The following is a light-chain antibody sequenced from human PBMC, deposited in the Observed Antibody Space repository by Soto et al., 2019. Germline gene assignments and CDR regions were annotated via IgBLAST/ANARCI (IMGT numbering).Light chain of an antibody. J-gene: IGKJ5*01. Sequence: DIQMTQSPSSLSASVGDRVTITCRASQSISSYLNWYQQKPGKAPKLLIYAASSLQSGVPSRFSGSGSGTDFTLTISSLQPEDFATYYCQQSYSTPPIPFAQEPRPEIK. CDR3: QQSYSTPPIP. CDR2: AAS. CDR1: QSISSY. V-gene: IGKV1-39*01.